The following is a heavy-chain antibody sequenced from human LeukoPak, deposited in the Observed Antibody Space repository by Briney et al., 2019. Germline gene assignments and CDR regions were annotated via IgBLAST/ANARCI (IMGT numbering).Heavy chain of an antibody. CDR1: GYTFTSYV. V-gene: IGHV1-18*01. D-gene: IGHD2-2*01. CDR2: ISAYNGNT. J-gene: IGHJ6*03. Sequence: ASVKVSCKASGYTFTSYVISWVRQASGQGLEWMGWISAYNGNTNYAQKLQGRVTMTTDTSTSTAYMELRSLRSDDTAVYYCARLQAQYCSSTSCYLGGDLYYYYYMDVWGKGTTVTVSS. CDR3: ARLQAQYCSSTSCYLGGDLYYYYYMDV.